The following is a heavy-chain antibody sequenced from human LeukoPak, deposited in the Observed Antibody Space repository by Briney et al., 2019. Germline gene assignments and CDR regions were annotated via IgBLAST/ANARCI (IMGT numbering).Heavy chain of an antibody. Sequence: SETLSLTCTVSGGSISSYYWSWIRQPPGKGLEWIGYIYYSGSTNYNPSLKSRVTISVDTSKNQFSLKLSSVTAADTAVYYCARGTKVVGATRGFDYWGQGTLVTVSS. CDR2: IYYSGST. CDR1: GGSISSYY. D-gene: IGHD1-26*01. J-gene: IGHJ4*02. CDR3: ARGTKVVGATRGFDY. V-gene: IGHV4-59*08.